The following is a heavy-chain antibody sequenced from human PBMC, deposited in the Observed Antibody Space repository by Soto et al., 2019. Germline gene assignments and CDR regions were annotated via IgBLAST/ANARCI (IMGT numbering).Heavy chain of an antibody. CDR3: ASYPMGDYDILTGYYDAFDI. CDR1: GFTFSSYS. J-gene: IGHJ3*02. D-gene: IGHD3-9*01. CDR2: ISSSSSYI. Sequence: GGSLRLSCAASGFTFSSYSMNWVRQAPGKGLEWVSSISSSSSYIYYADSVKGRFTISRDNAKNSLYLQMNSLRAEDTAVYYCASYPMGDYDILTGYYDAFDIWGQGTMVTVSS. V-gene: IGHV3-21*01.